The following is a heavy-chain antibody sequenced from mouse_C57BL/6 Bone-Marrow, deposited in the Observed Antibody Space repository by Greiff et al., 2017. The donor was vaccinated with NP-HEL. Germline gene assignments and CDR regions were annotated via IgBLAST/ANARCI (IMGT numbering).Heavy chain of an antibody. CDR3: ARHSDPYYYGSSYVEFAY. J-gene: IGHJ3*01. CDR2: IRFGGGNT. CDR1: GFTFSSYT. Sequence: EVKLVESGGGFFPPGGGRKSEGAASGFTFSSYTMSWVRQTPEKMLYWVATIRFGGGNTYYPDSVTGRFTISRANAKNTLYLQMGSLRSEDTALDYCARHSDPYYYGSSYVEFAYWGQGTLVTVSA. V-gene: IGHV5-9*01. D-gene: IGHD1-1*01.